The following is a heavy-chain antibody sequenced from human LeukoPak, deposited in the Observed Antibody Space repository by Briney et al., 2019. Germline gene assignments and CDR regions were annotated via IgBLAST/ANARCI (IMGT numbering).Heavy chain of an antibody. CDR2: MNPNSGNT. J-gene: IGHJ3*02. Sequence: ASVKVSCKASGYTFTSYDINWVRQATGQGLEWMGWMNPNSGNTGYAQKFQGRVTMTRNTSISTAYMELSSLRSEDTAVYYCATVAKWLKAFDIWGQGTMVTVSS. CDR3: ATVAKWLKAFDI. CDR1: GYTFTSYD. V-gene: IGHV1-8*01. D-gene: IGHD3-22*01.